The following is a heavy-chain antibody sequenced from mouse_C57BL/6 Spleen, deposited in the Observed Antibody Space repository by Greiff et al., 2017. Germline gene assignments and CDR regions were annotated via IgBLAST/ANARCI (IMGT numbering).Heavy chain of an antibody. D-gene: IGHD3-2*02. Sequence: EVQLVESGGGLVKPGGSLKLSCAASGFTFSSYAMSWVRQTPEKRLEWVATISDGGSYTYYPDNVKGRFTISRDNAKNNLYLQMSHLKSEDTAMYYCARDASSGYERFAYWGLGTLVTVSA. CDR3: ARDASSGYERFAY. CDR1: GFTFSSYA. V-gene: IGHV5-4*01. J-gene: IGHJ3*01. CDR2: ISDGGSYT.